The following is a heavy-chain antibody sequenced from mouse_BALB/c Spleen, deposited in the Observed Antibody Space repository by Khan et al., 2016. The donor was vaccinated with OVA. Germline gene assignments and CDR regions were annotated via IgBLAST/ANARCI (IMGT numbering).Heavy chain of an antibody. CDR3: ARGNYYGYAMDY. D-gene: IGHD1-1*01. Sequence: EVQLQESGPGLVKPSQSLSLTCTVTGYSITSNYAWNWIRQFPGNKLEWMGYISYSGSTNYNPSLKSRISITRDTTKNQFFLQLNSWTTEDTATYYCARGNYYGYAMDYWGQGTSITVSS. J-gene: IGHJ4*01. CDR2: ISYSGST. CDR1: GYSITSNYA. V-gene: IGHV3-2*02.